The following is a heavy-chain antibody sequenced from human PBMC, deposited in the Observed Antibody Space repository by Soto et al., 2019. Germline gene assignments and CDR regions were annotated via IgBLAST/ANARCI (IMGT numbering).Heavy chain of an antibody. D-gene: IGHD3-9*01. V-gene: IGHV1-18*01. Sequence: GASVKVSCKASGYTFTSYGIGWVRQAPGQGLEWMGWISAYNGNTNYAQKLQGRVTMTTDTSTSTAYMELRSLRSDDTAVYYCARVYYDILTGYYIPNFDYWGQGTLVTVSS. CDR2: ISAYNGNT. CDR1: GYTFTSYG. CDR3: ARVYYDILTGYYIPNFDY. J-gene: IGHJ4*02.